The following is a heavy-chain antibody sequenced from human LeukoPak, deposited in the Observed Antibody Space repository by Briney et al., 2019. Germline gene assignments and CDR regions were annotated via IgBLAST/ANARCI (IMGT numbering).Heavy chain of an antibody. D-gene: IGHD4-17*01. CDR1: GDSISRNIYY. Sequence: SETLSLTCTVSGDSISRNIYYWCWIRQSAGKGLEWIGRLNPSGTTCSNPSLKSRLTMSLDPSENKFSLKLSSVTPADTALYYCARGRPYGDYFDYWGQGSLVTVSS. CDR3: ARGRPYGDYFDY. V-gene: IGHV4-61*02. J-gene: IGHJ4*02. CDR2: LNPSGTT.